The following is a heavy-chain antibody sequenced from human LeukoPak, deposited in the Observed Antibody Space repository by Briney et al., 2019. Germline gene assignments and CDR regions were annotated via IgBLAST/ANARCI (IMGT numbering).Heavy chain of an antibody. V-gene: IGHV3-11*01. CDR3: ARRALTFGGVQPYYFDY. CDR2: INRSGSTI. D-gene: IGHD3-16*01. J-gene: IGHJ4*02. CDR1: GFTFSDYY. Sequence: GGSLRLSCAASGFTFSDYYMSWIRQAPGKGLEWVSYINRSGSTIYYADSVKGRFTISRDNAKNSLYLQMNSLRAEDTAVYYCARRALTFGGVQPYYFDYWGQGTLVTVSS.